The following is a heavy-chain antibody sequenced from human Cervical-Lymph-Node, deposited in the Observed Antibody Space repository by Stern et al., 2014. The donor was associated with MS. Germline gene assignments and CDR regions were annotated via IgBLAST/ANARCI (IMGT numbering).Heavy chain of an antibody. D-gene: IGHD5-24*01. CDR2: INTNTGNP. CDR3: LSDYN. V-gene: IGHV7-4-1*02. CDR1: GYRFTSYG. J-gene: IGHJ4*02. Sequence: QVQLVQSGSELKKPGASVKVSCTGHGYRFTSYGMTWVRQAPGQGLEWMGRINTNTGNPTYAQDFTGRFVFSSDTSVSHAYLGLTSLKAEDTAVYYCLSDYNWGQGTLVTVSA.